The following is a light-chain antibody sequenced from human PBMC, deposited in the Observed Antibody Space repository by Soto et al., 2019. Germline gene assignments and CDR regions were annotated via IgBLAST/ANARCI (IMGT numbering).Light chain of an antibody. CDR3: PHFGNSPRT. V-gene: IGKV3-20*01. CDR2: GAS. J-gene: IGKJ1*01. Sequence: EIVLTQSPGTLSLSPGERATLSCRASQDVTSNYLAWYQQKPGQAPRLLIYGASNRATGIPDRFSGSGSATDVTLTISRLEPEDFAVYYCPHFGNSPRTFGQGTKVEIK. CDR1: QDVTSNY.